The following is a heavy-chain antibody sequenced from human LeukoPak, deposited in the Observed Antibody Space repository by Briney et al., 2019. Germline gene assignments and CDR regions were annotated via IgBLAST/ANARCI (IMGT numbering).Heavy chain of an antibody. CDR2: INLNSGGT. CDR1: GYTFTAYY. J-gene: IGHJ1*01. D-gene: IGHD3-10*01. Sequence: ASVKVSCKASGYTFTAYYMHWVRQAPGQGLEWMGWINLNSGGTNCAQKFQGRVTMTRDTSISTGYMELSRLRSDDTAVYYCARDLDNYSGSGSYYNGDPLFQHWGQGTLVTVSS. V-gene: IGHV1-2*02. CDR3: ARDLDNYSGSGSYYNGDPLFQH.